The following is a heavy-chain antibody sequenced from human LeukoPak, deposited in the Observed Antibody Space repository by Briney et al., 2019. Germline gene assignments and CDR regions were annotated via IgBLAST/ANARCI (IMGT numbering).Heavy chain of an antibody. Sequence: GGSLRLSCAASGFTFRRHWMSWVRQAPGKGLEWAATIKEDGTENHHANSVKGRFTISRDNAKNSLYLQMTSLRVEDTALYYCARDPLVTAFRAGYFDYWGLGTVVSVSS. CDR3: ARDPLVTAFRAGYFDY. CDR1: GFTFRRHW. D-gene: IGHD2-21*02. V-gene: IGHV3-7*01. J-gene: IGHJ4*02. CDR2: IKEDGTEN.